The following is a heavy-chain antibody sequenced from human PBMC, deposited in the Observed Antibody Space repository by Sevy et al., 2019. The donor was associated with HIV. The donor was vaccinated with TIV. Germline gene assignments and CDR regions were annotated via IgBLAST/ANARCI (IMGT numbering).Heavy chain of an antibody. V-gene: IGHV4-39*01. CDR2: IYYSGST. CDR3: ARHSYYDFWSGYYTGEGYFDY. Sequence: SETLSLTCTVSGGSISSSSYYWGWIRQPPGKGLEWIGSIYYSGSTYYNPPLKSRVTISVDTSKNQFSLKLSSVTAADTAVYYCARHSYYDFWSGYYTGEGYFDYWGQGTLVTVSS. CDR1: GGSISSSSYY. J-gene: IGHJ4*02. D-gene: IGHD3-3*01.